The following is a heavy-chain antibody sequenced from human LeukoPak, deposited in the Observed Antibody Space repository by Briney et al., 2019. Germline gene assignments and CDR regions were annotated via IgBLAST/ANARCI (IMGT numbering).Heavy chain of an antibody. CDR2: LSNGGTS. Sequence: PSETLSLTCTVSGGSISSSSYYWGWIRQPPGKGLEWIASLSNGGTSFYNPSLKSRVTISLDTSRNQFSLKLNSVTAADTAIYYCATHRRSGSGGSENAFEIWGQGTMVTVSS. J-gene: IGHJ3*02. CDR3: ATHRRSGSGGSENAFEI. CDR1: GGSISSSSYY. V-gene: IGHV4-39*01. D-gene: IGHD5-12*01.